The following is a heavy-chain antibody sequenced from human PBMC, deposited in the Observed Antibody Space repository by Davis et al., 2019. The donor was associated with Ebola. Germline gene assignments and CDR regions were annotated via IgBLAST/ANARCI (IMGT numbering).Heavy chain of an antibody. D-gene: IGHD4-23*01. Sequence: GESLKISCAASGFTFSSYSMNWVRQAPGKGLEWVSYISSSSSTIYYADSVKGRFTIPRDNAKNSLYLQMNSLRDEDTAVYYCARDRGATVVGDAFDIWGQGTMVTVSS. CDR1: GFTFSSYS. CDR2: ISSSSSTI. J-gene: IGHJ3*02. CDR3: ARDRGATVVGDAFDI. V-gene: IGHV3-48*02.